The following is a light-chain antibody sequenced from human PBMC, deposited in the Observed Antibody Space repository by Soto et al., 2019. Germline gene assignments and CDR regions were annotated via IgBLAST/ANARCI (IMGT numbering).Light chain of an antibody. Sequence: ESVLTQSPGTLSLYPGERVTLSCRASQSVSSSYLAWYQQKPGQAPRLLIYGASSRATGIPDRFSGSGSGTDFTLTISRLEPEDFAVYYCQQYGSSPLYTFGQGTRLEIK. V-gene: IGKV3-20*01. CDR3: QQYGSSPLYT. CDR1: QSVSSSY. J-gene: IGKJ5*01. CDR2: GAS.